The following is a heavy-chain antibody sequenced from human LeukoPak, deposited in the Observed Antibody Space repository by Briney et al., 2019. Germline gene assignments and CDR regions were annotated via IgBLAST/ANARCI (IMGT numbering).Heavy chain of an antibody. J-gene: IGHJ4*02. CDR1: GFTFSGYG. V-gene: IGHV3-30*03. CDR2: ISYDGHKE. CDR3: ARAGFDY. Sequence: GGSLRLSCAASGFTFSGYGMHWVRQAPGKGLEWVAVISYDGHKEYYADSVNGRFTISRDNSKNTVYVQMNSLRAEDTAVYYCARAGFDYWGQGTLVTVSS.